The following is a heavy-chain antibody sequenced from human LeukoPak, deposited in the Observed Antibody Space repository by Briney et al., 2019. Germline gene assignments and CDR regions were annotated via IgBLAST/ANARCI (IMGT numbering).Heavy chain of an antibody. D-gene: IGHD3-22*01. J-gene: IGHJ3*02. CDR3: ARESTYFDSSGYGHDAFDI. CDR2: INHSGST. CDR1: GFNFGDYD. Sequence: KAGGSLRLSCAASGFNFGDYDMTWVRQAPGKGLEWIGEINHSGSTNYNPSLKSRVTISVDTSKTQFSLKLSSVTAADTAVYYCARESTYFDSSGYGHDAFDIWGQGTMVTVSS. V-gene: IGHV4-34*01.